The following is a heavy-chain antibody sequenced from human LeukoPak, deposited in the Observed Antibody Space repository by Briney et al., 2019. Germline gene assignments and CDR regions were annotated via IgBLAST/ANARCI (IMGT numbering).Heavy chain of an antibody. J-gene: IGHJ6*02. V-gene: IGHV3-74*01. CDR3: ARDSVVGELLYYYYYYGMDV. CDR1: GFTFSTYW. CDR2: INSDGRST. D-gene: IGHD3-10*01. Sequence: GGSLRLSCAASGFTFSTYWMHWVRQAPGKGLVWVSRINSDGRSTRYADSVKGRFTISRDNAKNSLYLQMNSLRAEDTAVYYCARDSVVGELLYYYYYYGMDVWGQGTTVTVSS.